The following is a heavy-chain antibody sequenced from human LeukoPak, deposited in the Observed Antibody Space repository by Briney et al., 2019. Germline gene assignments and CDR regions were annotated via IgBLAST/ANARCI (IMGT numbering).Heavy chain of an antibody. CDR1: GGSISSSSYY. V-gene: IGHV4-39*07. J-gene: IGHJ4*02. Sequence: SETLSLTCTVSGGSISSSSYYWGWIRQPPGKGLEWIGSIYYSGSTYYNPSLKSRVTISVDTSKNQFSLKLSSVTAADTAVYYCAGSKYNYGYGTSAYWGQGTLVTVSS. CDR2: IYYSGST. D-gene: IGHD5-18*01. CDR3: AGSKYNYGYGTSAY.